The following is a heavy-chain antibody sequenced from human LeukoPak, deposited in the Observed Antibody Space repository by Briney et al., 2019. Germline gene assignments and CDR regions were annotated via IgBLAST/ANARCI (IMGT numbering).Heavy chain of an antibody. V-gene: IGHV1-24*01. CDR1: GYTLTELS. CDR2: FDPEDGET. J-gene: IGHJ4*02. Sequence: ASEKVSCKVSGYTLTELSMHWVRQAPGKGLEWMGGFDPEDGETIYAQKFQGRVTMTEDTSTDTAYMELSSLRSEDTAVYYCATWDMVRGVKQASDYWGQGTLVTVSS. CDR3: ATWDMVRGVKQASDY. D-gene: IGHD3-10*01.